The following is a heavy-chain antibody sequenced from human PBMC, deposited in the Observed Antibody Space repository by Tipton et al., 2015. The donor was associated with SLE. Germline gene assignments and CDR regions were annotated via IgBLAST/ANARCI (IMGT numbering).Heavy chain of an antibody. D-gene: IGHD6-6*01. Sequence: TLSLTCTVSGGSISSGGYYWSWIRQHPGKGLEWIGYIYYSGSTYYNPSLKSRVTISVDTSKNQFSLKLSSVTAADTAVYYCARSIAAREFDYWGQGTLVTVSS. J-gene: IGHJ4*02. CDR2: IYYSGST. CDR1: GGSISSGGYY. V-gene: IGHV4-31*03. CDR3: ARSIAAREFDY.